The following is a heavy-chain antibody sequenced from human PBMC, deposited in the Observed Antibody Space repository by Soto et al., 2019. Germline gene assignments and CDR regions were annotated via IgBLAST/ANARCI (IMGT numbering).Heavy chain of an antibody. D-gene: IGHD3-16*01. V-gene: IGHV3-66*01. J-gene: IGHJ4*02. CDR1: GFTVSTKY. CDR2: IYSGGST. Sequence: EVQMVESGGGLVQPGVSLRLSCAASGFTVSTKYMSWVRQAPGKGLEWVSVIYSGGSTFYADSVRGRFTISRDNSKNTLNLQMNSLRAEDTAVYYCARDPWAADYWGQGTLVTVSS. CDR3: ARDPWAADY.